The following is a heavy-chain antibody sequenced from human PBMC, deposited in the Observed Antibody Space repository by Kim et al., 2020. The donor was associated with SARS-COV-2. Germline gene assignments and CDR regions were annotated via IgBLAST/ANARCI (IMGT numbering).Heavy chain of an antibody. CDR3: ARDFSGDDYVWGSYRKWNYYYGMDV. J-gene: IGHJ6*02. V-gene: IGHV3-21*01. D-gene: IGHD3-16*02. CDR2: ISSSSSYI. Sequence: GGSLRLSCAASGFTFSSYSMNWVRQAPGKGLEWVSSISSSSSYIYYADSVKGRFTISRDNAKNSLYLQMNSLRAEDTAVYYCARDFSGDDYVWGSYRKWNYYYGMDVWGQGTTVTVSS. CDR1: GFTFSSYS.